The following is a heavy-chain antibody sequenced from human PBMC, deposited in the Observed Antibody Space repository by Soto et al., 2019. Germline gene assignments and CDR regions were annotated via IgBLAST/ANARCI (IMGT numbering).Heavy chain of an antibody. Sequence: PGGSLRLSCAASGFTFSNAWMTWVRQAPGKGLEWVGRIKSKTDGGTTDYAAAVKGRFTISRDDSKSTLYAQMNSLKTEDTAVYYCTTYVGARAGYSNHYYYYGTDAWGQGTTVTVSS. V-gene: IGHV3-15*01. J-gene: IGHJ6*02. CDR3: TTYVGARAGYSNHYYYYGTDA. CDR2: IKSKTDGGTT. CDR1: GFTFSNAW. D-gene: IGHD6-13*01.